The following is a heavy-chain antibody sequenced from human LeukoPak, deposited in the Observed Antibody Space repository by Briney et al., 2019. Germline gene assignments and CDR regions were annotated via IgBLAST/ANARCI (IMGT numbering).Heavy chain of an antibody. Sequence: ASVKVSCKASGYTFTGYYMHWVRQAPGQGLEWMGWINPNSGGKNYAQKFQGRVTMTRDTSISTAYMELSRLRSDDTAVYYCARARKGYSYGSYYYYYMDVWGKGTTVTVSS. J-gene: IGHJ6*03. D-gene: IGHD5-18*01. CDR1: GYTFTGYY. V-gene: IGHV1-2*02. CDR2: INPNSGGK. CDR3: ARARKGYSYGSYYYYYMDV.